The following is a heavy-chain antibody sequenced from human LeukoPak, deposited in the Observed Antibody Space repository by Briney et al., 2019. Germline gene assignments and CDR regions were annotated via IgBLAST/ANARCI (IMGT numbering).Heavy chain of an antibody. J-gene: IGHJ5*02. CDR1: GFTFSSYS. D-gene: IGHD3-10*01. V-gene: IGHV3-21*01. CDR2: ISSSSSYI. CDR3: ARDQAVRFDP. Sequence: GGSLRLSCAASGFTFSSYSMNWVRQAPGKGLEWVSFISSSSSYIYYADSVKGRFTISRDNAKNSLYLQMNSLRAEDTAVYYCARDQAVRFDPWGQGTLVTVSS.